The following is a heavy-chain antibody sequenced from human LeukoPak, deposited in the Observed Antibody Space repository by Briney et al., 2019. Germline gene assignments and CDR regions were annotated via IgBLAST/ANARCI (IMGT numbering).Heavy chain of an antibody. CDR2: IKQDGSEK. CDR3: ARPRRMYGSGSYAFDI. J-gene: IGHJ3*02. V-gene: IGHV3-7*01. D-gene: IGHD3-10*01. CDR1: GFTFSSYW. Sequence: GGSLRLSCAASGFTFSSYWMSWVRQAPGKGLEWVANIKQDGSEKYYVDSVKGRFTISRDNPRKSLYLQMNSLRAEDTAIYYCARPRRMYGSGSYAFDIWGQGTMVTVSS.